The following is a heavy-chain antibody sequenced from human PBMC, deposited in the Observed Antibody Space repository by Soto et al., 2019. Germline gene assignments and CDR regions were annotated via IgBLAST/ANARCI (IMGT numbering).Heavy chain of an antibody. J-gene: IGHJ4*02. CDR3: ARGAFGSYYVDY. V-gene: IGHV3-74*01. Sequence: EVQVVESGGASVQPGGSLRLSCAASGFTFTSYWIHWVRQAPGKWLLWMSRIKGDETTSSYADSVKGRFTISRDNAKNTVYLQMNSLRAEDTAVYYCARGAFGSYYVDYWGQGTLVTVSS. CDR2: IKGDETTS. CDR1: GFTFTSYW. D-gene: IGHD3-10*01.